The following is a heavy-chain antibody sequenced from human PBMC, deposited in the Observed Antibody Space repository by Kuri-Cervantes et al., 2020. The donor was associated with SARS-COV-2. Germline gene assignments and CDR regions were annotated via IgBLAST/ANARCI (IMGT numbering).Heavy chain of an antibody. J-gene: IGHJ6*02. CDR2: INPNSGGT. CDR1: GYTFTGYY. D-gene: IGHD3-22*01. V-gene: IGHV1-2*06. CDR3: ARVWYYYDSSGPPWYYYYGMDV. Sequence: ASVKVSCKASGYTFTGYYMHWVRQAPGQGLEWMGRINPNSGGTNYAQKFQGRVTITADKSTSTAYMELSSLRSEDTAVYYCARVWYYYDSSGPPWYYYYGMDVWGQGTTVTVSS.